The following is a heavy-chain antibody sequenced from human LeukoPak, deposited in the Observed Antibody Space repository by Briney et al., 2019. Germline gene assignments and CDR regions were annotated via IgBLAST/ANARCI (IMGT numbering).Heavy chain of an antibody. CDR1: GGSFSGYY. Sequence: SETLSLTCAVYGGSFSGYYWSWIRQPPWKGLEWIGEINHSGSTNYNPSLKSRVTISVDTSKNQFSLKLSSVTAADTAVYYCARVGGSRDYWGQGTLVTVSS. J-gene: IGHJ4*02. V-gene: IGHV4-34*01. CDR2: INHSGST. CDR3: ARVGGSRDY. D-gene: IGHD3-16*01.